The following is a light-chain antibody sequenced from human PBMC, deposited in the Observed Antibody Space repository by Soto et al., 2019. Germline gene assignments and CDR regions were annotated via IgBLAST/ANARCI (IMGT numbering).Light chain of an antibody. Sequence: EIVLTQPPGTLSLSPGERATLSCRASQSISSNYLAWYQHKPGQGPRLLIYGASSRATGIPDRFSGSGSGTDFTLTISRLEPEDFALYYCQKYGSSFTFGPGTKVDIK. V-gene: IGKV3-20*01. J-gene: IGKJ3*01. CDR1: QSISSNY. CDR3: QKYGSSFT. CDR2: GAS.